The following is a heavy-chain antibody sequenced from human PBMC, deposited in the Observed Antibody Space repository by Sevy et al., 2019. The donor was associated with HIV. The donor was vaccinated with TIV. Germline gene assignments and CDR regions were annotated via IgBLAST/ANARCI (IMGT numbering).Heavy chain of an antibody. CDR1: GFSFNNAW. D-gene: IGHD3-16*01. CDR2: IKNKTDGGTT. V-gene: IGHV3-15*01. Sequence: GGSLRLSCAASGFSFNNAWMNWVRQAPGKGLEWVGRIKNKTDGGTTDYAAPVKGRFTISRDDSKTTLYLQMNRLKTEDTAVYYCTGGNSQFDYWGQGTLVTVSS. J-gene: IGHJ4*02. CDR3: TGGNSQFDY.